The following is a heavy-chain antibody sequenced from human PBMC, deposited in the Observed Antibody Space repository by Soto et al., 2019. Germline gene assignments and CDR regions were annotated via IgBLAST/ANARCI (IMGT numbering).Heavy chain of an antibody. CDR3: AKDMGPGRYCSRTSCYAGSIFDY. J-gene: IGHJ4*02. Sequence: LRLFCAASGFTFNLYAVIWVREAPGKGLEWGSAISGNSGSIDCADSVRGRFTISRDNAKNPLYLQMNSLRAEDKALYYCAKDMGPGRYCSRTSCYAGSIFDYWGQGTLVTVSS. V-gene: IGHV3-9*01. CDR2: ISGNSGSI. CDR1: GFTFNLYA. D-gene: IGHD2-2*01.